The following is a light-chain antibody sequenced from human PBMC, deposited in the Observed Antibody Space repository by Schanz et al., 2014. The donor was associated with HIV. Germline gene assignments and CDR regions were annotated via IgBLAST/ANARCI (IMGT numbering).Light chain of an antibody. CDR1: HSVSSNF. Sequence: DIVLTQSPDTLSVPPGERATLSCRASHSVSSNFFAWYQQKPGQAPRLLIFGASNRAAGIPDRFSGGESGTDFTLTISRVEPEDYAVYYCHLYGRSFGPGTKVDIK. CDR2: GAS. J-gene: IGKJ3*01. V-gene: IGKV3-20*01. CDR3: HLYGRS.